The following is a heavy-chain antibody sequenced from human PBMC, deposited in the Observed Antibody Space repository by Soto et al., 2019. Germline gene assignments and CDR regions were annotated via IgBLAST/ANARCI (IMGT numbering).Heavy chain of an antibody. D-gene: IGHD2-8*02. CDR1: GYSFTGYY. V-gene: IGHV1-2*02. CDR2: INPDSSAT. CDR3: AKGDYGTGGYPFPYFDY. J-gene: IGHJ4*02. Sequence: HEHLVQSGAEVKRPGASLKVSCKASGYSFTGYYLLWVRQAPGQGLEWMGWINPDSSATNYAQNFQGRVTLTSDTSSSTAYMELTSLTSDDTAIYYCAKGDYGTGGYPFPYFDYWGQGTLVIVSS.